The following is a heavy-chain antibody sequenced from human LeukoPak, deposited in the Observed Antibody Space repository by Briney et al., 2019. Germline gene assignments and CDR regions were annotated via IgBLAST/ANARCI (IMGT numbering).Heavy chain of an antibody. CDR3: ARADRYSYGYVYYYYYMDV. Sequence: GGSLRLSCAASGFTFSSYGMHWVRQAPGKGLEWVAFIRYDGSNKYYADSVKGRFTISRDNAKNSLYLQMNSLRAEDTAVYYCARADRYSYGYVYYYYYMDVWGKGTTVTVSS. D-gene: IGHD5-18*01. CDR1: GFTFSSYG. J-gene: IGHJ6*03. CDR2: IRYDGSNK. V-gene: IGHV3-30*02.